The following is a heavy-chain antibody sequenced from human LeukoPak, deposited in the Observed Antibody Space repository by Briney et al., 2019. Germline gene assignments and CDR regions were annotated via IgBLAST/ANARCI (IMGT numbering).Heavy chain of an antibody. V-gene: IGHV4-61*01. D-gene: IGHD3-10*01. J-gene: IGHJ3*02. CDR2: IYYRGNT. CDR3: ARAPGGYGSGSRGAFDI. CDR1: GYSISSGYS. Sequence: SETLSLTCTVSGYSISSGYSWGWIRQPPGKGLEWIGYIYYRGNTNYNPSLKSRVTISVDTSKNQFSLKLSSVTAADTAVYYCARAPGGYGSGSRGAFDIWGQGTMVTVSS.